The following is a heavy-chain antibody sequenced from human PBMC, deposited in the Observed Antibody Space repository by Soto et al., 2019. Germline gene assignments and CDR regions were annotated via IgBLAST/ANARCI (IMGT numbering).Heavy chain of an antibody. CDR3: ARTYSSSSSYFYYYLDV. V-gene: IGHV1-8*01. D-gene: IGHD6-6*01. J-gene: IGHJ6*03. CDR1: GYTFTSYD. CDR2: MNPNSGNT. Sequence: ASVTVSCTASGYTFTSYDVNWVRQATGQGLEWMGWMNPNSGNTGYAQKFQGRVTMTRSTSIGTAYMELSSLRSEDTAVYYCARTYSSSSSYFYYYLDVWGKGTTVTVSS.